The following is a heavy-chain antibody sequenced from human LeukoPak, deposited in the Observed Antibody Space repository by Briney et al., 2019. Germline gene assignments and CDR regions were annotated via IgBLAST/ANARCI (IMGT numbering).Heavy chain of an antibody. D-gene: IGHD3-22*01. CDR3: ARALDSSGYYYYYYMDV. V-gene: IGHV3-7*01. CDR1: GFTFSSYW. J-gene: IGHJ6*03. CDR2: IKQDGSEK. Sequence: GSLRLSCAASGFTFSSYWMSWVRQAPGKGLEWVANIKQDGSEKYYVDSVKGRFTISRDNAKNSLYLQMNSLRAEDTAVYYCARALDSSGYYYYYYMDVWGKGTTVTVSS.